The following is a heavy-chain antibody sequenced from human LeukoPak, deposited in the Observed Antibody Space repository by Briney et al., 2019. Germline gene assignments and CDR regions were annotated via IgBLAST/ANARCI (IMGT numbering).Heavy chain of an antibody. CDR2: INGDGKST. CDR3: ARDRIAVANVIDY. CDR1: GFTFSTYF. Sequence: GGSLRLSCAASGFTFSTYFMHWIRQAPGKGLVWVSRINGDGKSTTYADSVMGRFTISRDNAKNTLYLQMNSLRAEDTAVYYCARDRIAVANVIDYWGQGTLVTVSS. V-gene: IGHV3-74*01. J-gene: IGHJ4*02. D-gene: IGHD6-19*01.